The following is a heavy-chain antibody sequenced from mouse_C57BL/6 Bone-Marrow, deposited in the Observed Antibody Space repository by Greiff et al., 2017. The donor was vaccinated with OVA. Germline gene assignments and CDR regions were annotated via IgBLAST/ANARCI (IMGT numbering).Heavy chain of an antibody. J-gene: IGHJ3*01. CDR1: GFNIKDDY. D-gene: IGHD2-1*01. V-gene: IGHV14-4*01. CDR3: TSVYYGIYGWFAY. CDR2: IDPENGDT. Sequence: EVQLKQSGAELVRPGASVKLSCTASGFNIKDDYMHWVKQRPEQGLEWIGWIDPENGDTEYASKLQGKATITADTSSNTAYQQLSSLTSEDTADYYCTSVYYGIYGWFAYWGQGTLVTVSA.